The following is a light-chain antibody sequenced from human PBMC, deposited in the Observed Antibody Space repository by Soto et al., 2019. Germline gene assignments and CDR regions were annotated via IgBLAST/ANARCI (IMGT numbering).Light chain of an antibody. CDR2: DAS. CDR3: QQFDDFFLT. V-gene: IGKV1-33*01. CDR1: QDIDNS. J-gene: IGKJ4*01. Sequence: DIQLTQSPSSLSASVGDRVTITCQASQDIDNSLNWYQQSPGEAPKLLIYDASILDTGVTSRFSGSGSGVKFTLTSSSLQPEDSATYSCQQFDDFFLTFGGGTRVDFK.